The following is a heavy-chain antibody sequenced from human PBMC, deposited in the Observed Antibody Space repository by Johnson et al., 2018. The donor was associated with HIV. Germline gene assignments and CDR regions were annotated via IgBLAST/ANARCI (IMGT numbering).Heavy chain of an antibody. CDR3: ARDLVSIFGVVRSTDGFDI. Sequence: VQLVESGGGLVQPGGSLRLSCAASGFTFPNYWLNWVRQAPGKGLEWVAHINPDGSEKYYGDSVRGRFTISRANAKNSLYLQLNSLRVEDTAVYYCARDLVSIFGVVRSTDGFDIWGQGTVVTVSS. CDR2: INPDGSEK. V-gene: IGHV3-7*01. J-gene: IGHJ3*02. D-gene: IGHD3-3*01. CDR1: GFTFPNYW.